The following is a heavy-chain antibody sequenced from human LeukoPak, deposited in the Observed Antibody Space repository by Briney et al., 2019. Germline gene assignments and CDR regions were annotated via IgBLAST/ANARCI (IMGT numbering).Heavy chain of an antibody. D-gene: IGHD3-10*01. CDR2: IYYSGST. Sequence: SETLSLTCTVSGGSISSYYWSWIRQPPGKGLEWIGYIYYSGSTNYNPSLKSRVTISVDTSKNQFSLKLSSVTAADTAVYYCARGVRELELFDPWGQGTLVTVSS. V-gene: IGHV4-59*01. J-gene: IGHJ5*02. CDR1: GGSISSYY. CDR3: ARGVRELELFDP.